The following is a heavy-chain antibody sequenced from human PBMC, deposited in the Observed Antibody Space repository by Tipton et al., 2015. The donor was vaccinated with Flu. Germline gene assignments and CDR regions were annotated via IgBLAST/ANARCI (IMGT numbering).Heavy chain of an antibody. V-gene: IGHV3-23*04. J-gene: IGHJ4*02. CDR1: GFTITRYA. Sequence: VQLVQSGGDLVQPGGSLRLSCGASGFTITRYAMSWVRQAPGKGLEWVSAISGGGAITYFADSVRGRFTISRDISKNTLFLQMNSLRTDDTAVYYCAKVIPEFVAGLGYWGQGTLVTVSS. CDR2: ISGGGAIT. CDR3: AKVIPEFVAGLGY. D-gene: IGHD6-19*01.